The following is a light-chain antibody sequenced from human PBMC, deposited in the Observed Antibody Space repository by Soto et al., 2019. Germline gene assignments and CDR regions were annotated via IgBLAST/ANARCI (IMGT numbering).Light chain of an antibody. J-gene: IGKJ4*01. CDR2: EAS. Sequence: EIVLTQSPATLSLSPGERATLSCRASQSVSSYLAWYQQKPVQAPRLLIYEASNRATGIPARFSGSGSGTDFTLPISSLEPEDFAVYYCQQRSDWPSTFGGGTKVEIK. V-gene: IGKV3-11*01. CDR1: QSVSSY. CDR3: QQRSDWPST.